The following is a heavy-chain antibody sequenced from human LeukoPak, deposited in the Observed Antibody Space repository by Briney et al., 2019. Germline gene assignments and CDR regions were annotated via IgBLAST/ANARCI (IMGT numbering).Heavy chain of an antibody. J-gene: IGHJ6*02. V-gene: IGHV1-46*01. CDR2: INPSGGST. Sequence: ASVKVSCKASGYTFTSYYMHWVRQAPGQGLEWMGIINPSGGSTSYAQKFQGRVTMTRDTSTSTVYMELSSLRSEDTAVYYCARDLGQRGGYYYYGMDVWGQGTTVAVSS. CDR3: ARDLGQRGGYYYYGMDV. CDR1: GYTFTSYY.